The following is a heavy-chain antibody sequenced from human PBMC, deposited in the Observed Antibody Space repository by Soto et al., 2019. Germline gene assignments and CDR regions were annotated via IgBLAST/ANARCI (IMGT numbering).Heavy chain of an antibody. CDR1: GFTFSSYA. Sequence: GGSLRLSCAASGFTFSSYAMHWVRQAPGKGLEWVAVISYDGSNKYYADSVKGRFTISRDNSKNTLYLQMNSLRAEDTAVYYCASPYYDFWSGYYWPNYYYYGMDVWGQGTTVTVSS. D-gene: IGHD3-3*01. CDR3: ASPYYDFWSGYYWPNYYYYGMDV. V-gene: IGHV3-30-3*01. CDR2: ISYDGSNK. J-gene: IGHJ6*02.